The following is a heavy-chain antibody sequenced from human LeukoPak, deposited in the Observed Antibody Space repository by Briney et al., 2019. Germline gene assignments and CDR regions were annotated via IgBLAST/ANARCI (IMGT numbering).Heavy chain of an antibody. CDR2: ISGSGDST. Sequence: GGSLRLSCVASGFTLRSYVMNWVRQTPGKGLEWVSSISGSGDSTFYADSVKGRFSISRDNSKNTLYLQMNSLRAEDTAVYYCAKGGISGSYRPGFADYWGQGTLVTVSS. V-gene: IGHV3-23*01. CDR1: GFTLRSYV. D-gene: IGHD1-26*01. J-gene: IGHJ4*02. CDR3: AKGGISGSYRPGFADY.